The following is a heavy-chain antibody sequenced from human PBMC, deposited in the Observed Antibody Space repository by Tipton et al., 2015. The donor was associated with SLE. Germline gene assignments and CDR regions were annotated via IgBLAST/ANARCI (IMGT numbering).Heavy chain of an antibody. CDR3: ARWAGPTVNFDY. Sequence: TLSLTCTVSGGSISSYYWSWIRQPPGKGLEWIGYIYYSGSTNYNPSLKSRVTISVDTSKNQFSLKLSSATAADTAGYYCARWAGPTVNFDYWGQGTLVTVSS. CDR2: IYYSGST. V-gene: IGHV4-59*01. CDR1: GGSISSYY. D-gene: IGHD4-11*01. J-gene: IGHJ4*02.